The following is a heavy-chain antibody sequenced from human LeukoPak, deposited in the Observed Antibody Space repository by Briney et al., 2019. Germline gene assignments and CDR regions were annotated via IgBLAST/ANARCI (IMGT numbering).Heavy chain of an antibody. V-gene: IGHV3-15*01. CDR2: TKSKTDGGAT. Sequence: GRSLRLSCAASGFTFSNAWMSWVRQAPGKGLEWVGRTKSKTDGGATDYAEPVKGRFTISRDDSRATLYLQMSSLKAEDTAVYYCTTERGRASWYEYYFDNWGQGTLVTVAS. D-gene: IGHD6-13*01. CDR1: GFTFSNAW. CDR3: TTERGRASWYEYYFDN. J-gene: IGHJ4*02.